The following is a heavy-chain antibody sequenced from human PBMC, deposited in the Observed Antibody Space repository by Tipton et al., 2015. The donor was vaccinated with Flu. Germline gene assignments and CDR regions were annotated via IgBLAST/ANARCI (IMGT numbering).Heavy chain of an antibody. D-gene: IGHD4-11*01. V-gene: IGHV4-61*09. CDR3: ARRDFSNYVSEPRNWFDF. CDR1: GVSINSGSYY. J-gene: IGHJ5*01. CDR2: ICPGSP. Sequence: TLSLTCNVSGVSINSGSYYWTWIRQPAGKGLEWIGNICPGSPYYNPSLRSRVTISIARSKAQFSLKLTSVTAADTAVYFCARRDFSNYVSEPRNWFDFWGQGTLVTVSS.